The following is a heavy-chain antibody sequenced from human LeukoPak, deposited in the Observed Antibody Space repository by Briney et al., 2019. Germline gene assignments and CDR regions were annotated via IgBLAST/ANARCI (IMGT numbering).Heavy chain of an antibody. CDR1: GFSFSSYA. J-gene: IGHJ4*02. Sequence: GGSLRLSCAASGFSFSSYAMHWVRQAPGKGLEWVAVISYDAANKYSADSVRGLFIISRDNSKKTLYLQMNSLKTDDTAVYYCAREDQQLADYWGQGTLVTVSS. CDR2: ISYDAANK. D-gene: IGHD6-13*01. CDR3: AREDQQLADY. V-gene: IGHV3-30-3*01.